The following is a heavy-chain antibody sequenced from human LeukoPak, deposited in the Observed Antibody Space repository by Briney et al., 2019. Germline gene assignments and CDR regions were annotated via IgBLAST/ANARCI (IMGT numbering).Heavy chain of an antibody. CDR3: ARHGSGAFGFDI. J-gene: IGHJ3*02. D-gene: IGHD3-10*01. CDR1: GGSISSYY. CDR2: TYYSGST. V-gene: IGHV4-59*08. Sequence: SETLSLTCTVSGGSISSYYWSWIRQPPGKGLEWIGYTYYSGSTNYNPSLKSRVTISTDMSKNQFPLKLSSVAAADTAVYYCARHGSGAFGFDIWGQGTMVTVS.